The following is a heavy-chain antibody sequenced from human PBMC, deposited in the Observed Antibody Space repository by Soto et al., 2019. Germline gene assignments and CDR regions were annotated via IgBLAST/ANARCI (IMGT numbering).Heavy chain of an antibody. CDR1: GFTFSNYA. CDR2: ISGSGGST. J-gene: IGHJ4*02. V-gene: IGHV3-23*01. Sequence: GGSLRLSCAASGFTFSNYAVTWVRQAPGKGLEWVPTISGSGGSTYYADSVKGRFTISRDNSKNTLYLQMNSLRAEDTAVYYCAKEQGSSWYEIDYWGQGTLVTVSS. D-gene: IGHD6-13*01. CDR3: AKEQGSSWYEIDY.